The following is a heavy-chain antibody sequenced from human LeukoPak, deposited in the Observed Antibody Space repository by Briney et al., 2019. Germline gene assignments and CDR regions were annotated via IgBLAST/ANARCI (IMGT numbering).Heavy chain of an antibody. V-gene: IGHV5-51*01. J-gene: IGHJ2*01. CDR3: ARPVYYDFWSGYSVQGYFDL. D-gene: IGHD3-3*01. CDR2: IYPGDSDT. Sequence: GESLKISCKGSGYRFTDNWIGWVRQMPGKGLEWMGIIYPGDSDTRYSPSFQGQVTISADKSISTAYLQWSSLKASDTAMYYCARPVYYDFWSGYSVQGYFDLWGRGTLVTVSS. CDR1: GYRFTDNW.